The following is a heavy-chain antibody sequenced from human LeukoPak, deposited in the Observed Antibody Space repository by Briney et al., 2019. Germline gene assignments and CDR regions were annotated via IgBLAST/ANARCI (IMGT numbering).Heavy chain of an antibody. D-gene: IGHD5-12*01. CDR3: ARGGYHSYYYYYYMDV. V-gene: IGHV4-61*09. J-gene: IGHJ6*03. CDR2: IYTSGST. Sequence: SETLSLTCTVSGGSISSGNYYWSSIRQPAGKGLEWIGHIYTSGSTNYNPSLKSRVTISIDTSKNQFSLQLSSVTAADTAVCYCARGGYHSYYYYYYMDVWGKGTTVTVSS. CDR1: GGSISSGNYY.